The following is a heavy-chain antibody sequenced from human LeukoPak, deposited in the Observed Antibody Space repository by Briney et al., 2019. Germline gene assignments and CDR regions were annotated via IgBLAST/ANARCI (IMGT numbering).Heavy chain of an antibody. Sequence: SETLSLTCTVSGGSISSYYWSWIRQPPGEGLEWIGYIYYSGSTNYNPSLKSRVTISVDTSKNQFSLKLSSVTAADTAVYYCALTSMVRGSLRYNWFDPWGQGTLVTVSS. CDR3: ALTSMVRGSLRYNWFDP. CDR1: GGSISSYY. V-gene: IGHV4-59*08. D-gene: IGHD3-10*01. J-gene: IGHJ5*02. CDR2: IYYSGST.